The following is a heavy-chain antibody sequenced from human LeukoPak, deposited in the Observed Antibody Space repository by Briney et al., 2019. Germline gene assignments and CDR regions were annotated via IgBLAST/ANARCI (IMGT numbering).Heavy chain of an antibody. CDR3: ARDRSTSRYYHGMDV. D-gene: IGHD2-2*01. CDR2: ISSRSAHI. J-gene: IGHJ6*02. Sequence: GGSLRLSCAASDSTFSSFSMRWVRQAPGKGRVWDASISSRSAHIYYADSVKGRFTISRDNAKKSLYLEMNNLRADDTAVYYCARDRSTSRYYHGMDVWGPGTTVIVSS. V-gene: IGHV3-21*01. CDR1: DSTFSSFS.